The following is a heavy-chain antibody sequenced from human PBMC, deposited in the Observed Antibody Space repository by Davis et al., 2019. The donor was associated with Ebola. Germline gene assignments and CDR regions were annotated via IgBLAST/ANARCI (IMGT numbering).Heavy chain of an antibody. CDR2: IWFGATTE. CDR1: GFAFSRYG. CDR3: VRGLDIAVAGTAG. V-gene: IGHV3-33*01. J-gene: IGHJ4*02. D-gene: IGHD6-19*01. Sequence: GSLRLSCTASGFAFSRYGMHWVRQAPGKGLEWVAVIWFGATTERYAESVKGRFTVSRDNAKNSLYLQMNSLRAEDTAVYYCVRGLDIAVAGTAGWGQGTLVTVSS.